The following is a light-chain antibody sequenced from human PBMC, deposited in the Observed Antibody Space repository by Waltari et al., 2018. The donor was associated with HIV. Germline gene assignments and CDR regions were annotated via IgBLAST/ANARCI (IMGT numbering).Light chain of an antibody. J-gene: IGLJ2*01. Sequence: QSALTQPASVSGSPGQSITISCTGCTSDVGSYKHVSWYQQHPDKAPRLIIYYVSKRPSGVSNRYSASKSGKTASLTVSGLRAEDEADYYCSSYAGSSTFVIFGGGTKLTVL. V-gene: IGLV2-23*02. CDR2: YVS. CDR1: TSDVGSYKH. CDR3: SSYAGSSTFVI.